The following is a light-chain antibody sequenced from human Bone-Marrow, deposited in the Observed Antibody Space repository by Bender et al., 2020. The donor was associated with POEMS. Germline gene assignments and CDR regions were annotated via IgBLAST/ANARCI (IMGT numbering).Light chain of an antibody. CDR1: SSNIVTNP. CDR3: AAWDDSLIGLNYV. CDR2: NTN. J-gene: IGLJ1*01. Sequence: QSVLTQPPSASGTPGQRVIISCSGSSSNIVTNPVNWYQHLPGTAPKVLIYNTNQRPSGVPDRFSGSKSGTSASLAISALQSEDEGDYYCAAWDDSLIGLNYVFGTGTKVTVL. V-gene: IGLV1-44*01.